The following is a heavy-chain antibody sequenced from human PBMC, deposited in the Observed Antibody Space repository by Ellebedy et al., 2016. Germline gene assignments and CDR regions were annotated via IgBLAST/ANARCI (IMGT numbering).Heavy chain of an antibody. J-gene: IGHJ4*02. CDR3: ATTFGYCSGGSCWIDY. V-gene: IGHV3-7*03. CDR2: IKRDGSEQ. Sequence: GESLKISCAASGFSFTTYRMTWVRQAPGKGLEWVAHIKRDGSEQHYVESVRGRFTVSRDNAKSLLYLQMNSLRAEDTAIYYCATTFGYCSGGSCWIDYWGQGTLVTVSS. CDR1: GFSFTTYR. D-gene: IGHD2-15*01.